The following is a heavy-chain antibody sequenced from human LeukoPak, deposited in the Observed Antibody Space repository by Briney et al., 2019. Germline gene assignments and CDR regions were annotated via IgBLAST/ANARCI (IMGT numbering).Heavy chain of an antibody. D-gene: IGHD5-12*01. Sequence: ASVTVSCKASGYTFTSYYIHWVRQAPGQGLEWMGIINPSGGSTRYAQEFQGRVTMTRDMSTSTVYMELSSLRSEDTAVFYCARARSIYSGYAVDAFDIWGQGTMVTVSS. J-gene: IGHJ3*02. CDR3: ARARSIYSGYAVDAFDI. CDR1: GYTFTSYY. CDR2: INPSGGST. V-gene: IGHV1-46*01.